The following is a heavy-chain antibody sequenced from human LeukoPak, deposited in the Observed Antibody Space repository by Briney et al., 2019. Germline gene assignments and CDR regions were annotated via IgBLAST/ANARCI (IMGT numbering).Heavy chain of an antibody. V-gene: IGHV3-15*01. D-gene: IGHD3-10*01. Sequence: PGGSLRLSCAASGFTFSNAYMTWVRQATGKGLEWVGRNKRKADGGTTEYAAPVKGRFTISGDDSENTLFLQMSSLKTDDTAVYYCTADPYYYGSGSSPHVGWGQGTLVIVSS. CDR3: TADPYYYGSGSSPHVG. J-gene: IGHJ4*02. CDR1: GFTFSNAY. CDR2: NKRKADGGTT.